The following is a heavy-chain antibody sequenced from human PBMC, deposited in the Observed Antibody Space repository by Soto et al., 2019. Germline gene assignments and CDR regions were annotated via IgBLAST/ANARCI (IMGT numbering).Heavy chain of an antibody. CDR3: ARDRSPLGNDAFDI. Sequence: ASVKVSCKASGYTFTGYYMHWVRQAPGQGLEWMGWINPNSGGTNYAQKFQGWVTMTRDTSISTAYMELSRLRSDDTAVYYCARDRSPLGNDAFDIWGQGTMVTVSS. J-gene: IGHJ3*02. CDR2: INPNSGGT. CDR1: GYTFTGYY. D-gene: IGHD7-27*01. V-gene: IGHV1-2*04.